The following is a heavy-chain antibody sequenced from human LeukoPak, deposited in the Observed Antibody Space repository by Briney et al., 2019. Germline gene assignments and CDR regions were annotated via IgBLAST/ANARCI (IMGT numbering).Heavy chain of an antibody. CDR2: IFHGGNT. V-gene: IGHV4-38-2*02. CDR3: ARQTGDLHLFDL. CDR1: GGSIISGYY. D-gene: IGHD7-27*01. Sequence: PSETLSLTCTVSGGSIISGYYWGWIRQPPGKGLEWIGSIFHGGNTYSNPSLKSRVAISVDTSKNQFSLKLTSVTAADSAVYYCARQTGDLHLFDLWGRGTLVTVSS. J-gene: IGHJ2*01.